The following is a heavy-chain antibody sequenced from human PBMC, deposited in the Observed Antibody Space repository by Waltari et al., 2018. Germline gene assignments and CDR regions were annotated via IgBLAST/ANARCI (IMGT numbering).Heavy chain of an antibody. Sequence: QVQLQESGPGLVKPSETLSLTCTVSGGSISSHYWSWIRQPPGKGLEWIGYIYYSGSTNYNPSLKSRVTISVDTSKNQFSLKLSSVTAADTAVYYCATAYYDFWSGYPDYWGQGTLVTVSS. CDR1: GGSISSHY. V-gene: IGHV4-59*11. J-gene: IGHJ4*02. CDR3: ATAYYDFWSGYPDY. CDR2: IYYSGST. D-gene: IGHD3-3*01.